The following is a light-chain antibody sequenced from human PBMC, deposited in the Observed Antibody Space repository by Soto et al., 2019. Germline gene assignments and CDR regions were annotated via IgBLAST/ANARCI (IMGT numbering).Light chain of an antibody. J-gene: IGKJ1*01. CDR1: QGVSDW. CDR3: QQANSYPWT. Sequence: EIQMTQSPSSVSTSVGDSITITCRASQGVSDWVAWYQQKPGEAPKLLIYGSSSLLSGVPSRFSGTRSGTDFTLTISSLQPEDFATYYCQQANSYPWTFGQGTKVDIK. V-gene: IGKV1-12*01. CDR2: GSS.